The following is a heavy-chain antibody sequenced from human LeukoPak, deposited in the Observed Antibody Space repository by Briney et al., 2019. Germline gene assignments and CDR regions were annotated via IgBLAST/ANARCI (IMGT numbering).Heavy chain of an antibody. J-gene: IGHJ5*02. Sequence: SETLSLTCTVSGGFISSYYWSWIRQPPGKGLEWIGYIYDTETTNYNPSLKSRVTISLDTSKNQFSLKLSSVTAADTAVYYCARDSGYSSGWYDNWGQGTLVTVSS. CDR1: GGFISSYY. CDR2: IYDTETT. D-gene: IGHD6-25*01. CDR3: ARDSGYSSGWYDN. V-gene: IGHV4-59*01.